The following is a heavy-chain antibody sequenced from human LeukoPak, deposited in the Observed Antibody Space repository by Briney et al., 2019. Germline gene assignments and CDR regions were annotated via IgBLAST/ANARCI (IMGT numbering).Heavy chain of an antibody. J-gene: IGHJ4*02. D-gene: IGHD6-6*01. CDR1: GYTFTSYD. CDR3: ARDLSGSSSEDY. V-gene: IGHV1-8*01. Sequence: ASVKVSCKASGYTFTSYDINWVRQATGQGLEWMGWMNPNSGNTGYAQKFQGRVTMTRDTSTSTVYMELSSLRSEDTAVYYCARDLSGSSSEDYWGQGTLVTVSS. CDR2: MNPNSGNT.